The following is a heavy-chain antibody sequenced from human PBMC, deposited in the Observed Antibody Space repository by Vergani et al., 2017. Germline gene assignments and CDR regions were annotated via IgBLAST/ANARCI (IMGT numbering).Heavy chain of an antibody. CDR1: GGSISSYY. CDR3: ARELVAGGGYYGMDV. V-gene: IGHV4-59*01. CDR2: IYYSGST. J-gene: IGHJ6*02. Sequence: QVQLQESGPGLVKPSQTLSLTCTVSGGSISSYYWSWIRQPPGKGLEWIGYIYYSGSTNYNPSLKSRVTISVDTSKNQFSLKLSSVTAADTAVYYCARELVAGGGYYGMDVGGQGTTVTVSS. D-gene: IGHD2-15*01.